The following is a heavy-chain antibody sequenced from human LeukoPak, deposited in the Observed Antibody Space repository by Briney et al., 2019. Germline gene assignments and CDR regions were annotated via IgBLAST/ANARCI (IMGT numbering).Heavy chain of an antibody. CDR3: ARVADGYSGHDYFRFDY. CDR2: INHSGST. V-gene: IGHV4-34*01. D-gene: IGHD5-12*01. Sequence: KTSETLSLTCAVYIGSFSGYYWSWIRQSPGKGLEWIGEINHSGSTHYNPSLQSRVTISVDTSKNQFSLKLSSVTAADTAMYYCARVADGYSGHDYFRFDYWGQGNLVTVSS. CDR1: IGSFSGYY. J-gene: IGHJ4*02.